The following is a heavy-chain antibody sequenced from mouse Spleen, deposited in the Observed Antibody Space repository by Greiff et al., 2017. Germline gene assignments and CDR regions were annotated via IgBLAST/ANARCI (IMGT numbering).Heavy chain of an antibody. Sequence: QVQLQQPGAELVKPGASVKLSCKASGYTFTSYWMHWVKQRPGQGLEWIGYINPSSGYTKYNQKFKDKATLTADKSSSTAYMQLSSLTYEDSAVYYCARTVVHYYAMDYWGQGTSVTVSS. CDR1: GYTFTSYW. V-gene: IGHV1-7*01. CDR2: INPSSGYT. J-gene: IGHJ4*01. D-gene: IGHD1-1*01. CDR3: ARTVVHYYAMDY.